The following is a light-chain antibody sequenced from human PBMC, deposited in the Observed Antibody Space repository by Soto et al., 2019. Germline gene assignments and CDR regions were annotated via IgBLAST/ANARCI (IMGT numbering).Light chain of an antibody. Sequence: NFMLTQPRSVSESPGKTVTISRIRSSGSVASDSVQWYQQRPGSSPTIVIYDDNQRPSGVPDRFSASVDSSSNSASLTISGLQTEDEADYYCQSYDNTNWVFGGGTKLTVL. V-gene: IGLV6-57*01. CDR3: QSYDNTNWV. J-gene: IGLJ3*02. CDR1: SGSVASDS. CDR2: DDN.